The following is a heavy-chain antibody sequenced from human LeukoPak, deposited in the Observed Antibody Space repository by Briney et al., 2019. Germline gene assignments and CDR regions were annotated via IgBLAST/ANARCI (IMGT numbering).Heavy chain of an antibody. Sequence: PSETLSLTCTVSGGSISSSSYYWGRIRQPPGKGLEWIGSIYYSGSTYYNPSLKSRVTISVDTSKNQFSLKLSSVTAADTAVYYCARHRDYYGSGSFELSNWFDPWGQGTLVTVSS. CDR1: GGSISSSSYY. V-gene: IGHV4-39*01. J-gene: IGHJ5*02. CDR3: ARHRDYYGSGSFELSNWFDP. CDR2: IYYSGST. D-gene: IGHD3-10*01.